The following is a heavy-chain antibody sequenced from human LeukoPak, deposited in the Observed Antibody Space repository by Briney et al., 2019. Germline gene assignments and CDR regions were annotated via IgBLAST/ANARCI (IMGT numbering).Heavy chain of an antibody. CDR1: GFTFSIYW. D-gene: IGHD2-2*01. CDR2: IKEDGSEK. Sequence: GGSLRLSCVSSGFTFSIYWMSWVRQAPGKGLEWVANIKEDGSEKNYVDSVKGRFTIFRDNAKSSLSLQMNSLRADDTAVYYCAREVLATAPAFDYWGQGTLVTVSS. V-gene: IGHV3-7*03. CDR3: AREVLATAPAFDY. J-gene: IGHJ4*02.